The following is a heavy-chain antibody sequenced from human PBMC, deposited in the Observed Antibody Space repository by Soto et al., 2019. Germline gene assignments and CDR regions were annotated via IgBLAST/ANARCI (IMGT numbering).Heavy chain of an antibody. V-gene: IGHV1-69*02. CDR2: IFPLTDIP. CDR1: GGTFRNYP. Sequence: QVQLVQSGAEVKKPGSSVKVSCKASGGTFRNYPINWVRQAPGQGLEWMGSIFPLTDIPDYAQNFQARLTISADKSTSTAYIELSSLTSDVTAMYFCARGPLVVLNYFESWGQGNLVTVSS. CDR3: ARGPLVVLNYFES. J-gene: IGHJ4*02.